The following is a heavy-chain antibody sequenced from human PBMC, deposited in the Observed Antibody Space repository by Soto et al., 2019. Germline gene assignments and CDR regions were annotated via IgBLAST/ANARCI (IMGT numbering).Heavy chain of an antibody. CDR3: ARDWPYYYDSSGYYYDPQHFDY. Sequence: QVQLVQSGAEVKKPGASVKVSCKASGYTFTSYGISWVRQAPGQGLEWMGWISAYNGNTNYAQKLQGRVTMTTDTSTSTAYMELRRLRSDDTAVYYCARDWPYYYDSSGYYYDPQHFDYWGQGTLVTVSS. CDR2: ISAYNGNT. J-gene: IGHJ4*02. D-gene: IGHD3-22*01. CDR1: GYTFTSYG. V-gene: IGHV1-18*01.